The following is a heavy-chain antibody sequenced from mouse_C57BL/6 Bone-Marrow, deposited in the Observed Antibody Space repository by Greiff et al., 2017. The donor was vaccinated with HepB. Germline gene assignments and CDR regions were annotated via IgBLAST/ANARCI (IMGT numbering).Heavy chain of an antibody. CDR3: VRQEDYYGSSYAWFAY. D-gene: IGHD1-1*01. V-gene: IGHV10-1*01. CDR1: GFSFNTYA. Sequence: EVQLVESGGGLVQPKGSLKLSCAASGFSFNTYAMNWVRQAPGKGLEWVARIRSKSNNYATYYADSVKDRFTISRDDSESMLYLQMNNLKTEDTAMYYCVRQEDYYGSSYAWFAYWGQGTLVTVSA. CDR2: IRSKSNNYAT. J-gene: IGHJ3*01.